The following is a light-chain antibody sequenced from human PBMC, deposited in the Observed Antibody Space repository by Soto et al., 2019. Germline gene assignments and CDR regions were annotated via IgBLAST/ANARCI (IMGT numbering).Light chain of an antibody. Sequence: EILLTQSPSTLSLSPGEGVTLSCRASQSVTVNSLAWYQQKPDQAPRLLIYAASTRAAAVPDRFTGSGSGTDFALTISRLEPEYFVVYYCQQYGDSPLTSGPGTKVDIK. CDR2: AAS. CDR1: QSVTVNS. CDR3: QQYGDSPLT. V-gene: IGKV3-20*01. J-gene: IGKJ3*01.